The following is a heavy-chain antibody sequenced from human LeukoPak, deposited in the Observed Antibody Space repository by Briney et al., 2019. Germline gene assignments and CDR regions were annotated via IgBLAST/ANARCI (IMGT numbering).Heavy chain of an antibody. CDR3: AREAPVGSGNTLDY. J-gene: IGHJ4*02. D-gene: IGHD3-10*01. Sequence: GGSLRLSCAASGFTFSSYGMHWVRQAPGKGLEWVAFIRYDGSNKYYADSVKGRFTISRDNSKNTLYLQMNSLRAEDTAVYYCAREAPVGSGNTLDYWGQGTLVTVSS. CDR2: IRYDGSNK. V-gene: IGHV3-30*02. CDR1: GFTFSSYG.